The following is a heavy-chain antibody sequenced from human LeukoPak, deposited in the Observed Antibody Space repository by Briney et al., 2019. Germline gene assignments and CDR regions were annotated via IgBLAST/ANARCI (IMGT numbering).Heavy chain of an antibody. D-gene: IGHD3-22*01. CDR2: IRGSGGST. CDR1: GFTFSSYA. J-gene: IGHJ4*02. Sequence: GGSLRLSCAASGFTFSSYAMSWVRQAPGKGLEWVSAIRGSGGSTSYADSVKGRFTISRDNSNNTLYLQMNSLRAEDTAVYYCAKTRYYYDSSGYYYAYDFDYWGQGTLVTVSS. V-gene: IGHV3-23*01. CDR3: AKTRYYYDSSGYYYAYDFDY.